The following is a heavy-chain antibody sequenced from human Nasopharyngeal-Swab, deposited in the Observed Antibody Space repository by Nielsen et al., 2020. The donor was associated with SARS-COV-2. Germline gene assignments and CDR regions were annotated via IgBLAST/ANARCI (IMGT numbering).Heavy chain of an antibody. Sequence: GSLKISCAASGFTVSSNYMSWVRQAPGKGLKWVSVIYSGGSTYYADSVKGRFTISRDNSKNTLYLQMNSLRAEDTAVYYCAGVVVGYQLPNWFDPWGQGTLVTVSS. J-gene: IGHJ5*02. D-gene: IGHD2-2*01. CDR3: AGVVVGYQLPNWFDP. V-gene: IGHV3-53*01. CDR2: IYSGGST. CDR1: GFTVSSNY.